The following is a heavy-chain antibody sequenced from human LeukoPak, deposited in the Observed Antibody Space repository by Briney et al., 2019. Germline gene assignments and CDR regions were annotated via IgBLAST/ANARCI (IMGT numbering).Heavy chain of an antibody. CDR2: ISGSGCST. CDR1: GFTFSSYA. J-gene: IGHJ4*02. D-gene: IGHD4-17*01. Sequence: GGSLRLSCAASGFTFSSYAMSWVRQAPGKGLEWVSAISGSGCSTYYADSVKGRFTSSRDNSKNTLHLQMNSLRAEDTAVYYCANLPHTDYGDYGAPYYFDYWGQGTLVTVSS. CDR3: ANLPHTDYGDYGAPYYFDY. V-gene: IGHV3-23*01.